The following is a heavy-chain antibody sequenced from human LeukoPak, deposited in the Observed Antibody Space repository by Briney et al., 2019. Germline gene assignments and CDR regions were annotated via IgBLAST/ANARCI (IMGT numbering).Heavy chain of an antibody. J-gene: IGHJ3*02. V-gene: IGHV3-21*01. CDR3: AREGPLMRAFDI. CDR2: SSSSSSYI. D-gene: IGHD3-9*01. CDR1: GFTFSSYS. Sequence: GGSLRLSCAASGFTFSSYSMNWVRQAPGKGLEWVSSSSSSSSYIYYADSVKGRFTISRDNAKNSLYLQMNSLRAEDTAVYYCAREGPLMRAFDIWGQGTMVTVSS.